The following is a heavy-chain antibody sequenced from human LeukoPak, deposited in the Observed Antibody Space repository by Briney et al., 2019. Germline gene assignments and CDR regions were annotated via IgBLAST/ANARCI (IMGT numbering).Heavy chain of an antibody. D-gene: IGHD2-15*01. CDR3: GRHSGVDIVDY. Sequence: SETLSLTCPVSGGSVSTSGFYWGWVRQPPGKGLEWIGVVDYSGSTYYNPSLKSRATISVDTSKTQFSLKLNSVTVADSAVYYCGRHSGVDIVDYWGQGALVTVSS. V-gene: IGHV4-39*01. J-gene: IGHJ4*02. CDR1: GGSVSTSGFY. CDR2: VDYSGST.